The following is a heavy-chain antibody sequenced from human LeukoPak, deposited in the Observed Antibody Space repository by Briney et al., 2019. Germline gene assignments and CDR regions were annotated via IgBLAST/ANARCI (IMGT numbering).Heavy chain of an antibody. CDR2: INQDGRAK. J-gene: IGHJ5*02. CDR1: GFTFSSYW. CDR3: ARGGFRFFAH. D-gene: IGHD3-22*01. V-gene: IGHV3-7*04. Sequence: GGSLRLSCAASGFTFSSYWMNWVRQAREKGLEWVANINQDGRAKYCVDSEKGRFTISRDNAKNSLYLQMNSLRAEDTAVYYCARGGFRFFAHWGQGTLVTVPS.